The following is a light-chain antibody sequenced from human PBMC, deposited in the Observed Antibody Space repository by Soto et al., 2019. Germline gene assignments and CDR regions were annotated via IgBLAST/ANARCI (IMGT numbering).Light chain of an antibody. Sequence: QSALTQPASVSGSPGQSITISCTGTSSDIGSYTYVSWYQQHPGKVPKLMIYEVSNRPSGVSNRFSGSKSGSTASLTISGLQAEDEADYYCSSYTTSSTWVFGGGTKLTGL. CDR3: SSYTTSSTWV. CDR2: EVS. V-gene: IGLV2-14*01. J-gene: IGLJ3*02. CDR1: SSDIGSYTY.